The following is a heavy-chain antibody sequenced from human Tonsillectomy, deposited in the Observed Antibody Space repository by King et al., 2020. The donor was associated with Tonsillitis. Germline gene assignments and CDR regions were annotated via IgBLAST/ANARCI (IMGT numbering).Heavy chain of an antibody. CDR3: AKDRDFWIPHGMDV. CDR1: GFTFSSYA. J-gene: IGHJ6*02. V-gene: IGHV3-23*04. D-gene: IGHD3/OR15-3a*01. Sequence: VQLVESGGGLIQPGGSLRLSCAASGFTFSSYAMNWVRQAPGKGLEWVSGLSGSGGSTYYANSVEGRFAISRDNSKNPLYLQMNSLRAEDTAVYYCAKDRDFWIPHGMDVWGQGTTVTVSS. CDR2: LSGSGGST.